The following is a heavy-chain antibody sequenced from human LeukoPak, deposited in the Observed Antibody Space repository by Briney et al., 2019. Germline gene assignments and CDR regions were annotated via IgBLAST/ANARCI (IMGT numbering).Heavy chain of an antibody. CDR1: GFTFSSYT. CDR2: IGGSASGT. CDR3: AKGGDGSYYSRADC. J-gene: IGHJ4*02. D-gene: IGHD2-15*01. V-gene: IGHV3-23*01. Sequence: GGSLRLSCAASGFTFSSYTMTWVRQAPGKGLEWVSTIGGSASGTFYTDSVKGRFTISRDNSKNTLYLQMNSLRAEDTAVYYCAKGGDGSYYSRADCWGQGTLVTVSS.